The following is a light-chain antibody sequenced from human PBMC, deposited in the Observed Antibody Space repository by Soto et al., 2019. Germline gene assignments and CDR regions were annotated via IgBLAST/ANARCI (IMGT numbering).Light chain of an antibody. CDR3: QQYGSSPRT. CDR1: QSVSSSS. J-gene: IGKJ1*01. CDR2: GAS. Sequence: EIVLTQSPGTLSLSPGERATLSCRASQSVSSSSLAWYQQRRGQAPRLLVHGASSRATGIPDRFSGSGSGTDFTLTISRLEPEDFAVYYCQQYGSSPRTFGQGTKVDIK. V-gene: IGKV3-20*01.